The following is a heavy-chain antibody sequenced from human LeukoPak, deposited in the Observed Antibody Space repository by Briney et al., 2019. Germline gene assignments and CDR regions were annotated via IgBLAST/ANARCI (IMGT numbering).Heavy chain of an antibody. CDR1: GFTFNNYA. CDR3: AKDEGSVGGGLSRFDS. CDR2: ISSSGGST. D-gene: IGHD3-16*01. J-gene: IGHJ4*02. Sequence: GGSLRLSCAASGFTFNNYAMNWVRQAPGKGLEWVSAISSSGGSTYYADSVKGRLTASSDNSKNTLYLEMNSLTAEDTAVYYCAKDEGSVGGGLSRFDSWGQGTLVTVSS. V-gene: IGHV3-23*01.